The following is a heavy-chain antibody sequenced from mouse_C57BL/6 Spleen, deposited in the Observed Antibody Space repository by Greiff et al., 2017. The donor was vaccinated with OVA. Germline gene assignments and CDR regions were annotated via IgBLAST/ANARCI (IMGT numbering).Heavy chain of an antibody. V-gene: IGHV5-4*01. Sequence: EVQGVESGGGLVKPGGSLKLSCAASGFTFSSYAMSWVRQTPEKRLEWVATISDGGSYTYYPDNVKGRFTISRDNAKNNLYLQLSHLKSEDTAMYYCARSYYGSTNWYFDVWGRGTTLTVSS. D-gene: IGHD1-1*01. CDR3: ARSYYGSTNWYFDV. J-gene: IGHJ1*03. CDR2: ISDGGSYT. CDR1: GFTFSSYA.